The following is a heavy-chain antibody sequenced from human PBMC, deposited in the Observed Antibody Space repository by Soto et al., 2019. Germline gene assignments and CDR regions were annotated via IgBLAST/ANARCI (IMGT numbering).Heavy chain of an antibody. Sequence: QVQLVQSGAEVKKPGFSVKVSCKASGGTFSSYAISWVRQAPGQGLEWMGGIIPIFGTANYAKKFQGRVTITADESTSTACMELSSVRSEDTAVYYCARRGSSSWFNYYYYGMDVWGQGTTVTVSS. V-gene: IGHV1-69*01. CDR3: ARRGSSSWFNYYYYGMDV. D-gene: IGHD6-13*01. CDR1: GGTFSSYA. J-gene: IGHJ6*02. CDR2: IIPIFGTA.